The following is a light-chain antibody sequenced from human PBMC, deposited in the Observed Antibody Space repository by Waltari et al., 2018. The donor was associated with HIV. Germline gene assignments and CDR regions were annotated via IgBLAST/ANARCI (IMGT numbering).Light chain of an antibody. V-gene: IGKV3-20*01. CDR2: AAS. Sequence: ENVLTQSPGTLSLSPGDRATISCRASRRVSSNYLTWYQQRPSQAPTLRIYAASTRATAIPDRFSGSGAGTDFTLTISRLEPEDFAVYYCQQYGTSPYTFGQGTKVEI. CDR3: QQYGTSPYT. J-gene: IGKJ2*01. CDR1: RRVSSNY.